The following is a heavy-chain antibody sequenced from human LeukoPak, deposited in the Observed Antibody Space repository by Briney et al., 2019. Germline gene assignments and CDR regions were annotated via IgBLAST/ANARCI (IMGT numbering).Heavy chain of an antibody. CDR2: VSYDGSNK. V-gene: IGHV3-30*04. Sequence: GGSLRLSRAASGFTFSRYAMHWVRQAPGKGLEWVSVVSYDGSNKYYADSVKGRFTISRDNSKNTLLLQMNSLSPEDTAVYYCARDHRDYGGNWFDPWGQGTLVTVSS. D-gene: IGHD4-23*01. CDR1: GFTFSRYA. J-gene: IGHJ5*02. CDR3: ARDHRDYGGNWFDP.